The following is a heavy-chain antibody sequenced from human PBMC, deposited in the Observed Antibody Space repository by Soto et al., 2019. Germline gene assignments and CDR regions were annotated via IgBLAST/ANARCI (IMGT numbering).Heavy chain of an antibody. Sequence: QVQLEESGGGVVQPGRSLRLSCEASGFTFNTYSMHWVRQPPGKGLEWLAAIWYDGTQKYYADSVKGRFIISRDNSKKTLYLEMNSLRAEDTSVYYCARAGGTTVTGLWHFDSWGQVPLVTVSS. V-gene: IGHV3-33*01. CDR2: IWYDGTQK. D-gene: IGHD4-17*01. CDR3: ARAGGTTVTGLWHFDS. J-gene: IGHJ4*02. CDR1: GFTFNTYS.